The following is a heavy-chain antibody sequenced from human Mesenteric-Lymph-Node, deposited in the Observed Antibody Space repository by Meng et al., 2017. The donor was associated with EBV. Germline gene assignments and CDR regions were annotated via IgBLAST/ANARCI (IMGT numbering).Heavy chain of an antibody. V-gene: IGHV2-5*02. D-gene: IGHD3-10*01. Sequence: QITLQESCPTLVKPTQTLTLTCSFSGFSRSTCGVGVGWIRQPPGKALEWLAVIYWDDDERYSPSLKSRLTITKDTSKNQVVLKMTDMDPVDTATYYCAHRPPFGELLDYWGQGTLVTVSS. CDR3: AHRPPFGELLDY. J-gene: IGHJ4*02. CDR2: IYWDDDE. CDR1: GFSRSTCGVG.